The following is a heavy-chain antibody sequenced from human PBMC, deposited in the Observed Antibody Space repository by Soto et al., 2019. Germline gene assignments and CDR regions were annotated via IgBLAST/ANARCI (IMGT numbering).Heavy chain of an antibody. Sequence: SETLSLTCAVSGYSISSGYYWGWIRQPPGKGLEWIGSIYHSGSTYYNPSLKSRVTISVDTSKNQFSLKLSSVTAADTAVYYCARGYRIVDYWGQGTLVTVS. J-gene: IGHJ4*02. V-gene: IGHV4-38-2*01. D-gene: IGHD5-18*01. CDR1: GYSISSGYY. CDR2: IYHSGST. CDR3: ARGYRIVDY.